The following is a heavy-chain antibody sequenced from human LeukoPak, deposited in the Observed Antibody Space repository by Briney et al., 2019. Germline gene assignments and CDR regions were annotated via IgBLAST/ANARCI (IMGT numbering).Heavy chain of an antibody. Sequence: PSETLSLTCTVSGGSISSGDYYWSWIRQPPGKGLEWIGYICYSGSTYYNPSLKSRVTISVDTSKNQFSLKLSSVTAADTAVYYCARFLEWLLLDYWGQGTLVTVSS. J-gene: IGHJ4*02. CDR3: ARFLEWLLLDY. CDR2: ICYSGST. CDR1: GGSISSGDYY. V-gene: IGHV4-30-4*01. D-gene: IGHD3-3*01.